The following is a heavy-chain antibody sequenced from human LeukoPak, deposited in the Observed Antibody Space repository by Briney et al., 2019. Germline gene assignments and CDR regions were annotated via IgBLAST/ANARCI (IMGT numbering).Heavy chain of an antibody. V-gene: IGHV4-34*01. J-gene: IGHJ4*02. Sequence: SETLSLTCAVYGGSFSGYYWSWIRQPPGKGLEWIGEINHSGSTNYNPSLKSRVTISVDTSKNQFSLKLSSVTAADTAVYYCARQGVKKTMIVVVTKYYFDYWGQGTLVTVSS. CDR2: INHSGST. CDR3: ARQGVKKTMIVVVTKYYFDY. D-gene: IGHD3-22*01. CDR1: GGSFSGYY.